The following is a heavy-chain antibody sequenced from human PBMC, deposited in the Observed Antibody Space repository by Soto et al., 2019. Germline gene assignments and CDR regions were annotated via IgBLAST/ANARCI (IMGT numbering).Heavy chain of an antibody. CDR3: ARGGGYYTGRNFYYYYGMDV. Sequence: GESLKISCAASGFTFDDYGMSWVRQAPGKGLEWVSGINWNGGSTGYADSVKGRFTISRDNAKNSLYLQMNSLRAEDTALYHCARGGGYYTGRNFYYYYGMDVWGQGTTVTVSS. CDR2: INWNGGST. J-gene: IGHJ6*02. V-gene: IGHV3-20*01. D-gene: IGHD3-3*01. CDR1: GFTFDDYG.